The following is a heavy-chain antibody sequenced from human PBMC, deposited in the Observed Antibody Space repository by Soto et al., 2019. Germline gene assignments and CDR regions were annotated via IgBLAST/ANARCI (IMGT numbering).Heavy chain of an antibody. Sequence: SETLSLTCTVSGGSISSYYWSWIRQPPGKGLEWIGYIYYSGSTNYNPSLKSRVTISVDTSKNQFSLKLSSVTAADTAVYYCARTLHYDFWSGLPTNWFDPWGQGTLVTVSS. CDR3: ARTLHYDFWSGLPTNWFDP. D-gene: IGHD3-3*01. J-gene: IGHJ5*02. CDR1: GGSISSYY. CDR2: IYYSGST. V-gene: IGHV4-59*01.